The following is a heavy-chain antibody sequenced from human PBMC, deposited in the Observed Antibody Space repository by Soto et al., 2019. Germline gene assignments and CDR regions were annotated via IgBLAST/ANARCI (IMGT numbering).Heavy chain of an antibody. CDR1: GFIFSTCW. J-gene: IGHJ6*02. CDR3: ARDQGCCSWSYYYYAMDF. Sequence: GGSLRLSCGASGFIFSTCWMHWVRQAPGKGLVWVSRINSDGSSTSYADSVKGRFTISRDNAKNTLYLQMNSLRAEDTAVYYCARDQGCCSWSYYYYAMDFWVQGTPVTVSS. D-gene: IGHD6-13*01. V-gene: IGHV3-74*01. CDR2: INSDGSST.